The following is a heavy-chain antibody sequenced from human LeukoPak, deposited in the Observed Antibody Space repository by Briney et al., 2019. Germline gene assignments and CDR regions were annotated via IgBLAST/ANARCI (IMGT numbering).Heavy chain of an antibody. CDR2: FDPENAET. D-gene: IGHD3-16*02. CDR1: GYTLTELA. J-gene: IGHJ1*01. Sequence: ASVKVSCKVSGYTLTELAIHWVRQAPGKGLEWMGGFDPENAETLYAQKFQGRVTISEDISTDTAYMELSSLRSEDTALYYCATARSVFTFGGVIVTEVEYFQHWGQGTLVTVSS. CDR3: ATARSVFTFGGVIVTEVEYFQH. V-gene: IGHV1-24*01.